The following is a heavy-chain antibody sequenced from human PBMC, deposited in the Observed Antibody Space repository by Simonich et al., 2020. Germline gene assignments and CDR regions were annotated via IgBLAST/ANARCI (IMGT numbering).Heavy chain of an antibody. CDR3: ARDGLGTAYYYYMDV. J-gene: IGHJ6*03. CDR1: GFTFSSYW. Sequence: EVQLVESGGGLVQPGGSLRLSCAASGFTFSSYWMSWVRQAPGKGLGWVANIKQDGSEKYDVDSWKGRFTRSRDNAKNALYLQMNSLRAEDTAGYYCARDGLGTAYYYYMDVWGKGTTVTVSS. V-gene: IGHV3-7*01. D-gene: IGHD7-27*01. CDR2: IKQDGSEK.